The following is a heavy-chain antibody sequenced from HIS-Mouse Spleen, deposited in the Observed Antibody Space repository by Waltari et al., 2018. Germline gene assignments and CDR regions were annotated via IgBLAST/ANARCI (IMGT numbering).Heavy chain of an antibody. D-gene: IGHD6-19*01. V-gene: IGHV1-2*02. CDR2: INPNSGGT. J-gene: IGHJ4*02. CDR1: GYTFTGYY. CDR3: ASDTIAVAGLTRDY. Sequence: QVQLVQSGAEVKKPGASVKVSCKASGYTFTGYYMHWVRQAPGQGLEWMGGINPNSGGTNYGQKLKGRVTMTSDTSISTAYMELSRLRSDDTAVYYCASDTIAVAGLTRDYWGQGTLVTVSS.